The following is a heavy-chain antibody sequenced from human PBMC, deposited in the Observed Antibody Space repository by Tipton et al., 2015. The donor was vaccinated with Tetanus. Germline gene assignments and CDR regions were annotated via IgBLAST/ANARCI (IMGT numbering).Heavy chain of an antibody. J-gene: IGHJ4*02. Sequence: SGFIFSSYGIHWVRQAPGRGLEWLAVSWYDGTDKYYADSVKGRFTISRDNSKNTLYLQMNSLRAEDTALYYCAREADCSGGSCFSGDFDTWGQGTQVTVSS. CDR3: AREADCSGGSCFSGDFDT. CDR1: GFIFSSYG. D-gene: IGHD2-15*01. V-gene: IGHV3-33*01. CDR2: SWYDGTDK.